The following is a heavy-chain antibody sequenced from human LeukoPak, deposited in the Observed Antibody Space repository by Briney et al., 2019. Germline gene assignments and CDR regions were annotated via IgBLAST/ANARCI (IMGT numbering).Heavy chain of an antibody. CDR2: IYYSGST. D-gene: IGHD3-10*01. V-gene: IGHV4-39*01. CDR3: ARHPFEVRGPNDY. J-gene: IGHJ4*02. CDR1: SGSISTSNYY. Sequence: SETLSLTCTVSSGSISTSNYYWGWIRQPPGKGLEWIGSIYYSGSTYYNPSLKSRVTISVDTSKNQFSLKLSSVTAADTAVYYCARHPFEVRGPNDYWGQGTLVTVSS.